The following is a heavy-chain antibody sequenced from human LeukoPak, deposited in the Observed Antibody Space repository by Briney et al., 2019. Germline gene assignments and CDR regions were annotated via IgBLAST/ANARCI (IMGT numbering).Heavy chain of an antibody. V-gene: IGHV3-66*01. J-gene: IGHJ4*02. CDR3: ARVDYSSSWLYYFDY. D-gene: IGHD6-13*01. CDR2: IYSGGST. Sequence: GGSLRLSCAASGFTFSSYGMSWVRQAPGKGLEWVSVIYSGGSTYYADSVKGRFTISRDNSKNTLYLQMNSLRAEDTAVYYCARVDYSSSWLYYFDYWGQGTLVTVSS. CDR1: GFTFSSYG.